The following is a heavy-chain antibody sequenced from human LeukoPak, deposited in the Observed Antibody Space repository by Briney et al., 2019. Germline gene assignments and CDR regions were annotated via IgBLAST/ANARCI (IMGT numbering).Heavy chain of an antibody. V-gene: IGHV4-31*03. D-gene: IGHD3-10*01. CDR3: ARELQGAFDI. CDR1: GGSISSGGYY. Sequence: SEALSLTCTVSGGSISSGGYYWSWIRQHPGKGLEWIGYIYYSGSTYYNPSLKSRVTISVDTSKNQFSLKLSSVTAADTAVYYCARELQGAFDIWGQGTMVTVSS. CDR2: IYYSGST. J-gene: IGHJ3*02.